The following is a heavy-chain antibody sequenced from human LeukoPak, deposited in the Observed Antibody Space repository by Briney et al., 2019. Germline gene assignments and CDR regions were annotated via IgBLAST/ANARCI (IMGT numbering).Heavy chain of an antibody. CDR1: GFTFSSYA. V-gene: IGHV3-48*01. J-gene: IGHJ4*02. CDR2: ISSSSSTI. CDR3: ARDQGSTTVTPKPNFDY. D-gene: IGHD4-17*01. Sequence: PGGSLRLSCAASGFTFSSYAMNWVRQAPGKGLEWVSYISSSSSTIYYADSVKGRFTISRDNAKNSLYLQMNSLRAEDTAVYYCARDQGSTTVTPKPNFDYWGQGTLVTVSS.